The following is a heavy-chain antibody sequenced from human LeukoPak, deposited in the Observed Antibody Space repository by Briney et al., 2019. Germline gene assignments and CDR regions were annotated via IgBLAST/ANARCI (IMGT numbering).Heavy chain of an antibody. D-gene: IGHD5-18*01. CDR2: IIPIFGTA. CDR1: GGTFSSYA. Sequence: ASVKVSCKASGGTFSSYAISWVRQAPGQGLEWMGGIIPIFGTANYAQEFQGRVTITTDESTSTAYMELSSLRSEDTAVYYCARGTRGYSYGVPHDYWGQGTLVTVSS. V-gene: IGHV1-69*05. J-gene: IGHJ4*02. CDR3: ARGTRGYSYGVPHDY.